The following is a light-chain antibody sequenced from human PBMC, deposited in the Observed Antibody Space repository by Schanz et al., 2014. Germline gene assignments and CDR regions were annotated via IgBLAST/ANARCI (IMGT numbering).Light chain of an antibody. V-gene: IGKV3-20*01. CDR2: GAS. CDR3: QQYGSSPYT. Sequence: DIVLTQSPGTLSLSPGERATLSCRASQRVSSSYLAWYQQTPGQAPRLLIYGASYRATGIPDRFSGTGSGADFTLTISRLEPEDFAVYYCQQYGSSPYTFGQGTKLEI. J-gene: IGKJ2*01. CDR1: QRVSSSY.